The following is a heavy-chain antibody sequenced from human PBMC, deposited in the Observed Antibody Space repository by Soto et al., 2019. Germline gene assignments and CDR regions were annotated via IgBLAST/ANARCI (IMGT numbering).Heavy chain of an antibody. Sequence: SETLSLTCTVSGDSTSSGGYYWSWIRQHPGKGLEWIGYIYYSGSTHYNPSLKSRVTVSIDTSKNQFSLKLNSVTAADTAVYYCARSGHYDSSGHYFDSWGQGTLGTV. CDR3: ARSGHYDSSGHYFDS. D-gene: IGHD3-22*01. V-gene: IGHV4-31*03. J-gene: IGHJ4*02. CDR2: IYYSGST. CDR1: GDSTSSGGYY.